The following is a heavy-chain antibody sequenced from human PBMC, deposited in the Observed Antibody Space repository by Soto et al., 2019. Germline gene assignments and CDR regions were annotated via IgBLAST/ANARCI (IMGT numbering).Heavy chain of an antibody. D-gene: IGHD5-18*01. J-gene: IGHJ4*02. CDR3: AADPTLDKAMVI. V-gene: IGHV1-58*01. Sequence: SLKASCKTSGFTFTSSSVHWVRHARGQRLEWIGWIVVGSVNTNYVQKFQEKVTITRHMSTSTAYMELSSLRSEDTAVYYCAADPTLDKAMVIWGQGSLVNVSS. CDR2: IVVGSVNT. CDR1: GFTFTSSS.